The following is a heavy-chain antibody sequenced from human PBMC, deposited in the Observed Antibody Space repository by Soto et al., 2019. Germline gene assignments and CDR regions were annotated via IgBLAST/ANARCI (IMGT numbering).Heavy chain of an antibody. D-gene: IGHD6-13*01. CDR1: GGSLSTYY. CDR3: AGGSSWDWFDP. V-gene: IGHV4-59*01. CDR2: LYYGATT. Sequence: SETLSLTCIVSGGSLSTYYWSWIRQSPGKGLEWMGYLYYGATTYYSPPLKSRLTISADSSKTQFSLKLTSVTTADTAVYYCAGGSSWDWFDPWGQGTLVTVSS. J-gene: IGHJ5*02.